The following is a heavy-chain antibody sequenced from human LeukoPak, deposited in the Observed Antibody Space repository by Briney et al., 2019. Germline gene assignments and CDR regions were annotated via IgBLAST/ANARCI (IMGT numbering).Heavy chain of an antibody. V-gene: IGHV1-46*01. J-gene: IGHJ4*02. D-gene: IGHD3-10*01. CDR1: GYTFTSYY. Sequence: ASVKVSCKASGYTFTSYYMHWVRQAPGQGLEWMGIINPSGGSTSYAQKFRGRVTMTRDTSTSTVYMELRSLRSDDTAVYYCARDVHGGRFTTKRFGESPVDYWGQGTLVTVSS. CDR3: ARDVHGGRFTTKRFGESPVDY. CDR2: INPSGGST.